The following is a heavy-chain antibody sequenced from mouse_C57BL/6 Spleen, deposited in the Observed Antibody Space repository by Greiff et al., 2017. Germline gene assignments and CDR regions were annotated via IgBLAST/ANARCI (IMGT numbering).Heavy chain of an antibody. CDR2: ITYDGSST. D-gene: IGHD1-1*01. V-gene: IGHV5-16*01. J-gene: IGHJ2*01. Sequence: EVQLVESEGGLVQPGSSMKLSCTASGFTFSDYYMAWVRQVPEKGLEWVANITYDGSSTYYLDSLKSRFIISRDNAKYILYLQMSSLKSEDTATYYCARGDYYGSSYLFDYWGQGTTLTVSS. CDR1: GFTFSDYY. CDR3: ARGDYYGSSYLFDY.